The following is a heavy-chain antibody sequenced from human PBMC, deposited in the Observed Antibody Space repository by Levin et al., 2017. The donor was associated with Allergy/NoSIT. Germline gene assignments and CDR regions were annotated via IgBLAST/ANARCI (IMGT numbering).Heavy chain of an antibody. CDR1: GFTFSRYD. V-gene: IGHV3-30*18. CDR3: AKGVRTGIDY. Sequence: GESLKISCAASGFTFSRYDMHWVRQAPDKGLQWVAVISSDGTKKYYGDSVKGRFTISRDNSYDTLFLQMNSLRREDTAVYYCAKGVRTGIDYWGRGTLVTVSS. D-gene: IGHD3-10*01. CDR2: ISSDGTKK. J-gene: IGHJ4*02.